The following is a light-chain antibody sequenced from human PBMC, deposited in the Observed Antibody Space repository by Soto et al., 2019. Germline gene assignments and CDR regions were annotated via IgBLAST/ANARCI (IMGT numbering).Light chain of an antibody. J-gene: IGKJ2*01. V-gene: IGKV1-9*01. CDR3: QQLNNYPYT. CDR1: QGISSY. Sequence: DIQLTQSPPFLSASVGDRVIITCRASQGISSYLGWYQQKPGKAPKLLIYAASTLQSGVPSRFSGSGSETEFTLTISSLQPEDFATYYCQQLNNYPYTFGLGTKLEI. CDR2: AAS.